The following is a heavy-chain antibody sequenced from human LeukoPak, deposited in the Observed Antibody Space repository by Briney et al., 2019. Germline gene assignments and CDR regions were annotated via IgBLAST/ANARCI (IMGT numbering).Heavy chain of an antibody. CDR3: ARGWNYESGYYYYYMDV. Sequence: PGGSLRLSCAASGFTFSSYWMHWVRQAPGKGLVWVSRINSDGSSTSYADSVKGRFTISRDNAKNTLYLQMNSLRAEDTAVYYCARGWNYESGYYYYYMDVWGKGTTVTVSS. V-gene: IGHV3-74*01. CDR2: INSDGSST. D-gene: IGHD1-7*01. CDR1: GFTFSSYW. J-gene: IGHJ6*03.